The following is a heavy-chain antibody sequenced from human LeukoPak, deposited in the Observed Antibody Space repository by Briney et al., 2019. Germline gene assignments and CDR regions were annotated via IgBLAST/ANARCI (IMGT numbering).Heavy chain of an antibody. V-gene: IGHV1-2*02. CDR3: ARFTPDIVVVPAAIGDYYYYYMDV. J-gene: IGHJ6*03. CDR2: INPNSGGT. Sequence: GASVKVSCKASGYTFTGYYMHWVRQAPGQGLEWMGWINPNSGGTNYVQKFQGRVTMTRDTSISTAYMELSRLRSDDTAVYYCARFTPDIVVVPAAIGDYYYYYMDVWGKGTTVTVSS. CDR1: GYTFTGYY. D-gene: IGHD2-2*01.